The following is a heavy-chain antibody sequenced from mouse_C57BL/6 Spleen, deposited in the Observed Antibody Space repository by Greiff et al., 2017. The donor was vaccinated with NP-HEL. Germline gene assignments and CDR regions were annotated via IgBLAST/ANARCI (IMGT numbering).Heavy chain of an antibody. J-gene: IGHJ3*01. CDR1: GYTFTSFW. Sequence: VQLKQPGAELVMPGASVKLSCKASGYTFTSFWMHWVKQRPGQGLEWIGEIDPSDSYTNYNQKFKGKSTLTVDKSSSTAYMQLSSLTSEDSAVYYCARNYYGSSGAWFAYWGQGTLVTVSA. V-gene: IGHV1-69*01. CDR2: IDPSDSYT. D-gene: IGHD1-1*01. CDR3: ARNYYGSSGAWFAY.